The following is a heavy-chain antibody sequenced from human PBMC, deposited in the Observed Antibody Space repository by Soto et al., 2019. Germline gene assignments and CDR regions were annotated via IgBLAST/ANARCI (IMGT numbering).Heavy chain of an antibody. CDR3: AKGYCGGGRCYDLDNWFDS. J-gene: IGHJ5*01. D-gene: IGHD2-15*01. Sequence: EVQLLESGGGLVQPGGSLRLSCAASGFTFSTYAMTWVRQAPGKGPEWVSRIGDSEGETTHYADSVKGRFTISRDNAKNTLYLQMKSLRVEDTAIYYCAKGYCGGGRCYDLDNWFDSWGQRTRVTVSS. CDR2: IGDSEGETT. V-gene: IGHV3-23*01. CDR1: GFTFSTYA.